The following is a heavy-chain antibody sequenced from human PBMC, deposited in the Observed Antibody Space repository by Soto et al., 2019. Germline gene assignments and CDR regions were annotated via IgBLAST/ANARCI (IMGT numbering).Heavy chain of an antibody. J-gene: IGHJ4*02. Sequence: GGRCILKATSKGLEWVAVIWYEGNNQYYADSVKGRFTISRDNSKKTLYLQMNSLRVEDTAVYYCARDRGAYDTSGYAPFGHWGQGTLVTVSS. CDR2: IWYEGNNQ. CDR1: G. CDR3: ARDRGAYDTSGYAPFGH. D-gene: IGHD3-22*01. V-gene: IGHV3-33*01.